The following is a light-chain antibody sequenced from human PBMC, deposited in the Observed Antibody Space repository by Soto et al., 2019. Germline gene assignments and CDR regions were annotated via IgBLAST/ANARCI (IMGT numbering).Light chain of an antibody. CDR2: EVS. Sequence: SVLTQPASVSGSPGQSITISCTGTSSDVGGYNYVSWYQQHPGKAPKLMIYEVSNRPSGVSNRFSGSKSGNTASLTISGLQAEDEADYYCSSYTSSSTLVFGTGTNVTV. J-gene: IGLJ1*01. CDR1: SSDVGGYNY. V-gene: IGLV2-14*01. CDR3: SSYTSSSTLV.